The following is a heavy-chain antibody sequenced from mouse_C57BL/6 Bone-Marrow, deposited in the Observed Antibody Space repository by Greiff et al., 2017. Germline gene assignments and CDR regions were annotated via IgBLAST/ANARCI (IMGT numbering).Heavy chain of an antibody. D-gene: IGHD2-3*01. J-gene: IGHJ4*01. CDR2: IAPSDSYT. CDR1: GYTFTSYW. V-gene: IGHV1-50*01. CDR3: AREGDGYYAMDY. Sequence: QVQLQQPGAELVKPGASVKLSCKASGYTFTSYWMQWVKQRPGQGLEWIGEIAPSDSYTNYNQKFKGKATLTVDTSSSTAYMQLSSLTSEDSAVYYCAREGDGYYAMDYWGQGTSVTVSS.